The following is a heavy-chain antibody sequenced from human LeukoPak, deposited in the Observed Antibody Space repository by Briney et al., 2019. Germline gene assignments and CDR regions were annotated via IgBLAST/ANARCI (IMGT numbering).Heavy chain of an antibody. CDR3: ARANGYYDILTGGDAFDI. D-gene: IGHD3-9*01. J-gene: IGHJ3*02. V-gene: IGHV3-48*03. Sequence: GGSLRLSCAASGFTFSSYEMNWVRQAPGKGLEWVSYISSSGSTIYYADSVKGRFTISRDNAKNSLYLQMNSLRAEDTAVYYCARANGYYDILTGGDAFDIWGQGTIVTVSS. CDR2: ISSSGSTI. CDR1: GFTFSSYE.